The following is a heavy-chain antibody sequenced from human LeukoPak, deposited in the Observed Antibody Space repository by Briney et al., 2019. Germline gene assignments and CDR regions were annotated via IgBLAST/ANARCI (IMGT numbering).Heavy chain of an antibody. J-gene: IGHJ4*02. Sequence: SETLSLTCSVSGDSMSNYYWTWMRQPPGKGLEWVGYIYYSGSPNYNPSLKSRVTISVDTSKNQFSLKLSSVTAADTAVYYCARRGSYFDYWGQGTLVTVSS. CDR2: IYYSGSP. CDR1: GDSMSNYY. CDR3: ARRGSYFDY. V-gene: IGHV4-59*08.